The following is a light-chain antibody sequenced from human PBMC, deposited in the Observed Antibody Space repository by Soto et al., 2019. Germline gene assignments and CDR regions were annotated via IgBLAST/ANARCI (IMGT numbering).Light chain of an antibody. J-gene: IGKJ1*01. CDR1: QRISSW. CDR3: QQYNSYSTP. Sequence: DIQMTQSPSTLSASVGDRVTITCRASQRISSWLAWYQQKPGKAPKLLIYDASSLESGVPSRFTGSGSGTEFTLTISSLQPDDFATYYCQQYNSYSTPFGQGTKVEIK. CDR2: DAS. V-gene: IGKV1-5*01.